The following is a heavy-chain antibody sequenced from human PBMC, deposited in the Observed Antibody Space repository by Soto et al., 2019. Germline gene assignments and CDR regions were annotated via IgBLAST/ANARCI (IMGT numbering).Heavy chain of an antibody. CDR2: ISGSGGST. CDR1: GFTFSSYA. J-gene: IGHJ6*02. CDR3: AKHLLDFSGPSLYYYGMDV. Sequence: PGGSLRLSCAASGFTFSSYAMSWVRQAPGKGLEWVSAISGSGGSTYYADSVKGRFTISRDNSKNTLYLQMNSLRAEDTAVYYCAKHLLDFSGPSLYYYGMDVWGQGTTVTVSS. D-gene: IGHD1-1*01. V-gene: IGHV3-23*01.